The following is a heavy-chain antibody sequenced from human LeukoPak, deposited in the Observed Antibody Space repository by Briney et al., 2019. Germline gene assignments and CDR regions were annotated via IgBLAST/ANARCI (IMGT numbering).Heavy chain of an antibody. CDR3: ARDGDYYDSSGYYPDAFDI. Sequence: GGSLRLSCAASGFTFSSYGMHWVRQAPGKGLEWVAVIWYDGSNKYYADSVKGRFTISRDNSKNTLYLQMNSLRAEDTAVYYCARDGDYYDSSGYYPDAFDIWGQGTMVTVSS. CDR1: GFTFSSYG. CDR2: IWYDGSNK. J-gene: IGHJ3*02. D-gene: IGHD3-22*01. V-gene: IGHV3-33*01.